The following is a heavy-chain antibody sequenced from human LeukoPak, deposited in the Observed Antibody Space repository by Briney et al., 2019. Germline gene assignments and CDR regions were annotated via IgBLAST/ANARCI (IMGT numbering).Heavy chain of an antibody. Sequence: GASVTVSCKASGGTFSIYAISWVRQAPGQGLEWMGGIIPIFGTANYAQKFQGRVTITADESTSTAYMELSSLRSEDTAVYYCARDGDGLTYNFDYWGQGTLVTVSS. CDR2: IIPIFGTA. J-gene: IGHJ4*02. V-gene: IGHV1-69*13. CDR1: GGTFSIYA. D-gene: IGHD5-24*01. CDR3: ARDGDGLTYNFDY.